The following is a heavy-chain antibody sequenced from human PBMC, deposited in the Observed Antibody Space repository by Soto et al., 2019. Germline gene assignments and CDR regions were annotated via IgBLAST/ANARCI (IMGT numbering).Heavy chain of an antibody. J-gene: IGHJ4*02. Sequence: SVKVSCKASGGTFSSYAISWVRQAPGQGLEWMGGIIPIFGTTNYAQKFQGRVTMTADESTSTAYMELRSLRSDDTAVYYCARDEPVAGFDYWGQGTLVTVSS. D-gene: IGHD6-19*01. CDR1: GGTFSSYA. CDR3: ARDEPVAGFDY. V-gene: IGHV1-69*13. CDR2: IIPIFGTT.